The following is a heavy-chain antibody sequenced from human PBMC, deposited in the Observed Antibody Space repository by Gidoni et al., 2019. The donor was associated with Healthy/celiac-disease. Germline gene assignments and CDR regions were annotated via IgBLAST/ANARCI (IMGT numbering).Heavy chain of an antibody. Sequence: QVQLQESGPGLVKPSEPLSLTCTVSGGSISRSYWSWIRQPPGKGLEWIGYIYYSGSTNYNPSLTSRVTISVDTPKIHFSLNLSSVPAADTAVYYCASVRGYYDSSGYYPRLAAFDIWGQGTMVTVSS. D-gene: IGHD3-22*01. CDR2: IYYSGST. CDR1: GGSISRSY. CDR3: ASVRGYYDSSGYYPRLAAFDI. V-gene: IGHV4-59*01. J-gene: IGHJ3*02.